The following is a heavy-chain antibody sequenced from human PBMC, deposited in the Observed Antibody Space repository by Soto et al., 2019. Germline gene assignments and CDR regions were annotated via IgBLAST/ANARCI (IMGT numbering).Heavy chain of an antibody. CDR3: ARERNWGSSYYFDY. CDR1: GFTFSSYW. Sequence: GSLRLSCAASGFTFSSYWMSWVRQAPGKGLEWVANIKQDGSEKYYVDSVKGRFTISRDNAKNSLYLQMNSLRAEDTAVYYCARERNWGSSYYFDYWGQGTLVTVSS. V-gene: IGHV3-7*03. D-gene: IGHD7-27*01. CDR2: IKQDGSEK. J-gene: IGHJ4*02.